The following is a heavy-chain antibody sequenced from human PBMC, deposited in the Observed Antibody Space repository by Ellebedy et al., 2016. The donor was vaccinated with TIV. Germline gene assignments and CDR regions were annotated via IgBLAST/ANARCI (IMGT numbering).Heavy chain of an antibody. Sequence: ASVKVSCKTSGGTFRSHSLNWVRQAPGQGLEWMGGIIPILGIPNYAQKFQGRVTITADISTSTNHMELSSLRSEDTAVYYCARGPGSSRVDYWGQGTLVTVSS. CDR1: GGTFRSHS. J-gene: IGHJ4*02. V-gene: IGHV1-69*10. CDR2: IIPILGIP. D-gene: IGHD3-10*01. CDR3: ARGPGSSRVDY.